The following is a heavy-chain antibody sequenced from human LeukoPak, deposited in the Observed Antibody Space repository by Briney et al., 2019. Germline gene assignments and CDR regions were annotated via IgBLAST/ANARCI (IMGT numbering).Heavy chain of an antibody. CDR1: GFTFSNYW. V-gene: IGHV3-74*01. D-gene: IGHD6-19*01. J-gene: IGHJ4*02. Sequence: PGGSLRLSCAASGFTFSNYWMHWVRQAPGKGLVWVSRINGDGRSTTYADSVRGRFIISRDNAKNMLYLQVNSLRADDTALYYCARDIAVSGNYFDYWGQGTLVTVSS. CDR2: INGDGRST. CDR3: ARDIAVSGNYFDY.